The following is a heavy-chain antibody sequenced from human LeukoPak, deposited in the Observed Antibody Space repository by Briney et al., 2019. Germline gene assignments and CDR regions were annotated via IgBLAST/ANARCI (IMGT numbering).Heavy chain of an antibody. D-gene: IGHD3-3*01. CDR2: INHSGST. Sequence: GSLRLSCAASGFTFSSYAMSWIRQPPGKGLEWIGEINHSGSTNYNPSLKSRVTISVDTSKNQFSLKLSSVTAADTAVYYCARGDYDFWSGHTLYFDYWGQGTLVTVSS. J-gene: IGHJ4*02. CDR1: GFTFSSYA. CDR3: ARGDYDFWSGHTLYFDY. V-gene: IGHV4-34*01.